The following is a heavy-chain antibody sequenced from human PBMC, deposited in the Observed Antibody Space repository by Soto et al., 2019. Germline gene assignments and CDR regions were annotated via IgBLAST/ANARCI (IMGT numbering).Heavy chain of an antibody. V-gene: IGHV4-34*01. D-gene: IGHD2-21*02. CDR2: INHSGNT. J-gene: IGHJ6*02. CDR1: GGSISGYY. Sequence: PSETLSLTCTVSGGSISGYYWSWIRQPPGKGLEWIGEINHSGNTNYNPSLKSRVTISVDTSKNQFSLKLNSVTAADTAVYYCARDLWGYCGTDCYPLDVWGQGTTVTVSS. CDR3: ARDLWGYCGTDCYPLDV.